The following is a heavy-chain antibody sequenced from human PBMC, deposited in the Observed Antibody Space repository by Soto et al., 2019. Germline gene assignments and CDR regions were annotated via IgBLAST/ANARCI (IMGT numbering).Heavy chain of an antibody. J-gene: IGHJ4*02. Sequence: VGSLRLSCAASGFSFNAYSVIWVRQAPGKGLEWVSYINSSGRYTYYADSVKGRFTISRDNDKNSLYLQMHSLRADDTAVYYCARDASTGTVHFDFWGQGALVTVSS. CDR1: GFSFNAYS. V-gene: IGHV3-21*01. D-gene: IGHD1-1*01. CDR3: ARDASTGTVHFDF. CDR2: INSSGRYT.